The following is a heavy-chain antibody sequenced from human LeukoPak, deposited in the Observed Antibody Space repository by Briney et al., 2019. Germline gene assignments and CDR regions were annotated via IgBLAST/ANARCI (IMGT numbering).Heavy chain of an antibody. CDR2: INHNGNVN. V-gene: IGHV3-7*03. J-gene: IGHJ4*02. Sequence: GGSLRLSCAASGFTFSSYWMNWARQAPGKGLEWVASINHNGNVNYYVDSVKGRFTISRDNAKNSLYLQMSNLRAEDTAVYYCAREDQYYFDYWGQGTLVTVSS. CDR1: GFTFSSYW. CDR3: AREDQYYFDY.